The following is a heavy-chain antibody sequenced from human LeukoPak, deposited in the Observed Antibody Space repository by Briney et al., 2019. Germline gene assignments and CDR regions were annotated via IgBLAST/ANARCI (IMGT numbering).Heavy chain of an antibody. J-gene: IGHJ4*02. CDR3: VRGRGSDY. CDR2: IKQDGREK. CDR1: GFTFSNYW. Sequence: PGGSLRLSCAASGFTFSNYWMTWVRQAPGTGLEWVANIKQDGREKYDVDSVKSRFTISRDNAQNSLYLQMHSLRVEDTAVYYCVRGRGSDYWGQGTLVTVSS. V-gene: IGHV3-7*04. D-gene: IGHD6-6*01.